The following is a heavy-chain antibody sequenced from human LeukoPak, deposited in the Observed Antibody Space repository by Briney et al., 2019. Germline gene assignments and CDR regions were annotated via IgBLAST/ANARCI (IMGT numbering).Heavy chain of an antibody. CDR3: ASSSADIVVVVAATPFTYGMDV. CDR1: GDTLSELS. Sequence: ASVKVSCKVSGDTLSELSTHWVRQAPGKGLEWMGGFDPEDDEAIYAQNFQGRVTMTEDTSTDTAYLELSSLTSEDTAVYYCASSSADIVVVVAATPFTYGMDVWGQGTTVTVSS. CDR2: FDPEDDEA. D-gene: IGHD2-15*01. J-gene: IGHJ6*02. V-gene: IGHV1-24*01.